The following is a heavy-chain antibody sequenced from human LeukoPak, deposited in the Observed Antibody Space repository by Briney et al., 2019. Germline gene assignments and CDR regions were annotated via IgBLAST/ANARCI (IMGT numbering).Heavy chain of an antibody. V-gene: IGHV4-30-2*01. J-gene: IGHJ4*02. CDR2: IYYDGST. CDR1: GGSIRSGGYS. CDR3: ARANGDYAPFDY. D-gene: IGHD4-17*01. Sequence: SETLSLTCAVSGGSIRSGGYSWNWIRQPPGKGLEWIGYIYYDGSTFYNPSLKSRVTISVDRSNNQFSLKMYSVTAADTAAYYCARANGDYAPFDYWGQGTLVTVSS.